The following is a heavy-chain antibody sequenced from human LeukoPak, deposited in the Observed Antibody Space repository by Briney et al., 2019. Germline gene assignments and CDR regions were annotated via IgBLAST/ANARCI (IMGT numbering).Heavy chain of an antibody. D-gene: IGHD3-10*01. Sequence: PGGSLRLSCAASGFTFSGYAMSWVRQAPGKGLEWVSIVYSGGNTYYADSVKGRFTISRDNPKNTLYLQMNSLRAEDTAVYYCARDDGAGGPFDYWGQGTLVSVSS. CDR2: VYSGGNT. CDR3: ARDDGAGGPFDY. J-gene: IGHJ4*02. V-gene: IGHV3-66*01. CDR1: GFTFSGYA.